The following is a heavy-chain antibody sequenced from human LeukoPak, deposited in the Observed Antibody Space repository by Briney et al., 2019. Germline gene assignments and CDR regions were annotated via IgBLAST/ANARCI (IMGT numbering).Heavy chain of an antibody. CDR3: ARGEWSSSLFDY. D-gene: IGHD6-6*01. CDR2: ISSSSYI. V-gene: IGHV3-21*01. Sequence: GGSLRLSCAASGFTFSSYSMNWVRQAPGKGLEWVSFISSSSYIYYADSMKGRFTISRDNAKNSLYLQMNSLKAEDTAVYYCARGEWSSSLFDYWGQGTLVTVSS. CDR1: GFTFSSYS. J-gene: IGHJ4*02.